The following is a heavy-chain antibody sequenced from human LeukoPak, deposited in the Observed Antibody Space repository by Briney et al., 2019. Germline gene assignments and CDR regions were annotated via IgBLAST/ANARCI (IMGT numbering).Heavy chain of an antibody. D-gene: IGHD6-13*01. CDR3: ARDTESSSWSGVFDY. V-gene: IGHV3-30*04. CDR1: GFTFSSYA. J-gene: IGHJ4*02. Sequence: GRSLRLSCAASGFTFSSYAMHWVRQAPGKGLEWVAVISYDGSNKYYADSVKGRFTISRDNSKNTLYLQMNSLRAEDTAVYYCARDTESSSWSGVFDYWGQGTLVTVSS. CDR2: ISYDGSNK.